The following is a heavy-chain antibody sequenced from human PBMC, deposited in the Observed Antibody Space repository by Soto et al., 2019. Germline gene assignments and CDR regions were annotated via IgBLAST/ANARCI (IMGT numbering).Heavy chain of an antibody. CDR3: ARARVSLLYYFDY. CDR1: GGSISSYY. Sequence: SETLSLTCTVSGGSISSYYWSWIRQPPGKGLEWIGYIYYSGSTNYNPSLKRRVTISVVTSKNQFSLKLSSVTAADTAVSYCARARVSLLYYFDYWGQGTLVTVSS. J-gene: IGHJ4*02. CDR2: IYYSGST. D-gene: IGHD1-26*01. V-gene: IGHV4-59*01.